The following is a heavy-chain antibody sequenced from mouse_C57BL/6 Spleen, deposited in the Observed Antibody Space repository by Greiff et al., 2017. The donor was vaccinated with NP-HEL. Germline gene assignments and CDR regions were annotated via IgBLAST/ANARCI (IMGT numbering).Heavy chain of an antibody. V-gene: IGHV1-69*01. CDR2: IAPSDSYT. D-gene: IGHD3-2*02. CDR3: ARPAQATLFAY. Sequence: VQLQQPGAELVMPGASVKLSCKASGYTFTSYWMHWVKQRPGQGLEWIGEIAPSDSYTNYNQKFKGKSKLTVDKSSSPAYMQLSSLTSEDSAVYYCARPAQATLFAYWGQGTLVTVSA. CDR1: GYTFTSYW. J-gene: IGHJ3*01.